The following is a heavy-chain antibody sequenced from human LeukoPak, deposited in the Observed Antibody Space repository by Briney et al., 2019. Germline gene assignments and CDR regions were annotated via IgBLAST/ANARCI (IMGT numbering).Heavy chain of an antibody. J-gene: IGHJ4*02. CDR2: IYYSGST. CDR3: ARGNYDILTGYYPMDY. CDR1: GGSISTGGYY. Sequence: SETLSLTCTVSGGSISTGGYYCSWIRQPPGKGLEYIGYIYYSGSTYYNPSLKSRITMSVDTSKNQFSLRLSSVTAADTAVYYCARGNYDILTGYYPMDYWGQGTLVTVSS. D-gene: IGHD3-9*01. V-gene: IGHV4-31*03.